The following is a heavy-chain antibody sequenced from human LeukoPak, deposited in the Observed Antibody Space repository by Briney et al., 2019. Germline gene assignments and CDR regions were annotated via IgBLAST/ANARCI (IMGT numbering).Heavy chain of an antibody. Sequence: KPSETLSLTCTVSGGSISSSSYYWGGIRQPPGKGVEWIGSIYYSRSTYYNPSLKSRVTISVDTSKNQFSLKLSSVTAADTAVYYCARQRYSSGRLDYWGQGTLVTVSS. V-gene: IGHV4-39*01. CDR3: ARQRYSSGRLDY. CDR2: IYYSRST. D-gene: IGHD6-19*01. J-gene: IGHJ4*02. CDR1: GGSISSSSYY.